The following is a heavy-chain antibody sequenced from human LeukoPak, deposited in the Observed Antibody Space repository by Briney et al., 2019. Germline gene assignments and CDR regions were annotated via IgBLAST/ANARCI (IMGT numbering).Heavy chain of an antibody. J-gene: IGHJ4*02. V-gene: IGHV3-11*01. D-gene: IGHD3-10*01. Sequence: GGSLRLSCAGSGFTFSDYSMSWIRQAPGKGLEWVSYISRSSTIIFYADSVKGRFTVSRDNSKNTLYLQMNSLRAEDTAVYYCARYDGGSGPFDYWGQGTLVTVSS. CDR2: ISRSSTII. CDR1: GFTFSDYS. CDR3: ARYDGGSGPFDY.